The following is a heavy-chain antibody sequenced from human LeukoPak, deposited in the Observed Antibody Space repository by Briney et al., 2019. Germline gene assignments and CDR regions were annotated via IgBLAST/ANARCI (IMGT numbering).Heavy chain of an antibody. Sequence: SETLSLTCTVSGGSISVYYWSWIRQPPGKGLEWIGYIYYSGSTNYNPSLKSRVTISVDTSKNQFSLKLSSVTAADTAVYYCARTFSESYYYYGMDVWGQGTTVTVSS. CDR1: GGSISVYY. D-gene: IGHD1-26*01. CDR3: ARTFSESYYYYGMDV. CDR2: IYYSGST. J-gene: IGHJ6*02. V-gene: IGHV4-59*08.